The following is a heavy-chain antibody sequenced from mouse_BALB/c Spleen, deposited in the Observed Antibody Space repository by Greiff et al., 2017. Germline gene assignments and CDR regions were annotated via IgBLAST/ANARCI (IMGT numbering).Heavy chain of an antibody. Sequence: EVKVVESGGGLVQPGGSLKLSCAASGFTFSSYTMSWVRQTPEKRLEWVAYISNGGGSTYYPDTVKGRFTISRDNAKNTLYLQMSSLKSEDTAMYYCARHGILWLYFDYWGQGTTLTVSS. J-gene: IGHJ2*01. CDR2: ISNGGGST. D-gene: IGHD1-1*02. V-gene: IGHV5-12-2*01. CDR1: GFTFSSYT. CDR3: ARHGILWLYFDY.